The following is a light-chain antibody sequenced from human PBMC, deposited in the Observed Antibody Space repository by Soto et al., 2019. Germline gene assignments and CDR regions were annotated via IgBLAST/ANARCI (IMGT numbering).Light chain of an antibody. CDR3: SSYTGSSTLYV. V-gene: IGLV2-14*01. J-gene: IGLJ1*01. CDR1: SSDVGTYNY. CDR2: EVT. Sequence: QSALTQPASVSGSPGQSITISCAGTSSDVGTYNYVSWYQQHPGKAPKVMIYEVTYRPSGVSNRFSGSKSGNTASLTISGLQAEDEAEHYCSSYTGSSTLYVFGTGTKVTVL.